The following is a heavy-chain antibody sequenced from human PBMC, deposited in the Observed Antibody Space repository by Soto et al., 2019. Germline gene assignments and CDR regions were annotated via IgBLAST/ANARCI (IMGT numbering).Heavy chain of an antibody. D-gene: IGHD4-17*01. CDR1: GGSISISSVY. CDR3: ARQTRTYGPEALDI. V-gene: IGHV4-39*01. Sequence: SETLSLTCTVSGGSISISSVYWGWVRQPPGKGLEWIGTIYYSGSTYYNPSLQSRLTISVEASRDQFSLKLTSVTAADTAVYYCARQTRTYGPEALDIWGQGTMVT. CDR2: IYYSGST. J-gene: IGHJ3*02.